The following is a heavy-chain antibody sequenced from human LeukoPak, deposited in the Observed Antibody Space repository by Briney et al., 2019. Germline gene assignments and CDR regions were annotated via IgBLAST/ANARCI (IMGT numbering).Heavy chain of an antibody. V-gene: IGHV3-23*01. CDR3: AKGSYYDCWSGYYDY. Sequence: PGGSLRLSCAASGFTFSIYTMNWVRQAPGKGLEWVSAISGSGGSTYYADSVKGRFTISRDNYKNTLYLQMNSLRAEDTAVYYCAKGSYYDCWSGYYDYWGQGTLVTVSS. CDR1: GFTFSIYT. D-gene: IGHD3-3*01. J-gene: IGHJ4*02. CDR2: ISGSGGST.